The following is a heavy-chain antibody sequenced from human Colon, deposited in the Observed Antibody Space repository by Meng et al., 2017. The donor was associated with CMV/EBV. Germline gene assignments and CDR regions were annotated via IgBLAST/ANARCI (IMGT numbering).Heavy chain of an antibody. Sequence: GESLKIPCAASGFTFSRYWMHWVRQRPEKGLEWVSRINSAGSSTYYADSVKRRFTISRDNSKNTLFLQMNSLRDEDTAVYYCAADVYSRAMDVWGQGTTVTVSS. CDR3: AADVYSRAMDV. V-gene: IGHV3-74*01. J-gene: IGHJ6*02. CDR1: GFTFSRYW. CDR2: INSAGSST. D-gene: IGHD3-22*01.